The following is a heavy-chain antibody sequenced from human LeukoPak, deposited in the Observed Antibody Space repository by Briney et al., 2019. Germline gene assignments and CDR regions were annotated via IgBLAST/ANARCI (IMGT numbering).Heavy chain of an antibody. CDR3: AKSDDSSGQYYFDY. V-gene: IGHV3-53*01. J-gene: IGHJ4*02. CDR2: IYSGGST. CDR1: GFTVSSNY. Sequence: GGSLRLSCAASGFTVSSNYMSWVRQAPGKGLEWVSVIYSGGSTYYADSVKGRFTISRDNSKNTLYLQMNSLRAEDTAVYYCAKSDDSSGQYYFDYWGQGTLVTVSS. D-gene: IGHD3-22*01.